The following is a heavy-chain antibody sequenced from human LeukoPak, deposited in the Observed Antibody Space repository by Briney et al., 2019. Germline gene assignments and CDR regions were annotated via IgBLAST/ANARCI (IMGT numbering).Heavy chain of an antibody. J-gene: IGHJ4*02. D-gene: IGHD1-14*01. Sequence: SETLSLTCTVSGGSISTSGYYWGWIRQPPGMGLEWIWTIDYTGRTYYGSSLKSRVTISLETSKTQFSLRVSSVTAADTAVYYCVRDRGNHVTDHWGQGTLVTVSS. V-gene: IGHV4-39*07. CDR1: GGSISTSGYY. CDR2: IDYTGRT. CDR3: VRDRGNHVTDH.